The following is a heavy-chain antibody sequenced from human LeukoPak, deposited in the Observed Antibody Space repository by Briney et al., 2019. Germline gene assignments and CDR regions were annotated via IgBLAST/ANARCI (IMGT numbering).Heavy chain of an antibody. D-gene: IGHD6-13*01. CDR1: GFTFSNAR. CDR2: IKSKTDGGTI. V-gene: IGHV3-15*01. Sequence: GGSLRLSCATSGFTFSNARMSWVRQTPGKGLEWVGHIKSKTDGGTIDYAAPVKGRFTISRDDSKNTLYLEINSLKTDDTGVLYCTTDSGSGWYRVLNYWGHGTLVTVSS. J-gene: IGHJ4*01. CDR3: TTDSGSGWYRVLNY.